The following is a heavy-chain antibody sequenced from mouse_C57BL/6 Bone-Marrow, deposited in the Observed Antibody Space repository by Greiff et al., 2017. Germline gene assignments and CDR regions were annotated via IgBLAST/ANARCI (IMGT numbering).Heavy chain of an antibody. J-gene: IGHJ2*01. V-gene: IGHV14-4*01. D-gene: IGHD2-2*01. CDR1: GFNIKDDY. CDR3: TTHGSPYYFDY. CDR2: IDPENGDT. Sequence: EVKLMESGAELVRPGASVKLSCTASGFNIKDDYMHWVKQRPEQGLEWIGWIDPENGDTEYASKFHGKATITADTSSNTAYLQLSSLTSEDTAVYYCTTHGSPYYFDYWGQGTTLTVSS.